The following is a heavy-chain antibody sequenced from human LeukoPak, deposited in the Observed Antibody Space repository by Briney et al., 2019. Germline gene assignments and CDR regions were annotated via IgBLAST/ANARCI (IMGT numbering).Heavy chain of an antibody. J-gene: IGHJ4*02. D-gene: IGHD1-14*01. CDR3: ARERVRTFDY. CDR1: GGSISSSSYY. CDR2: IYYSGST. Sequence: KPSETLSLTCTVSGGSISSSSYYWGWIRQPPGKGLEWIGSIYYSGSTYYNPSLKSRVTISVDTSKNQFSLKLSSVTAADTAVYYCARERVRTFDYWGQGTLVTVSS. V-gene: IGHV4-39*07.